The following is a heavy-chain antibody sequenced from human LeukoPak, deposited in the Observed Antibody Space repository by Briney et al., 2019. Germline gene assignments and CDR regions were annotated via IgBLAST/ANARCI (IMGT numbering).Heavy chain of an antibody. Sequence: SVKVSCKASGGTFSSYAISWVRQAPGQGLEWMGRIIPILGIANYAQKFQGRVTITADKSTSTAYMELSSLRSEDTAVYYCARDLGSSWYYYYGMDVWGQGTTVTVSS. CDR1: GGTFSSYA. CDR3: ARDLGSSWYYYYGMDV. D-gene: IGHD6-13*01. CDR2: IIPILGIA. V-gene: IGHV1-69*04. J-gene: IGHJ6*02.